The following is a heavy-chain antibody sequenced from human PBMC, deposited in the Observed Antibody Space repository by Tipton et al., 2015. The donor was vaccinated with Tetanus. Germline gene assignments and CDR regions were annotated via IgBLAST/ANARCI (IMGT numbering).Heavy chain of an antibody. J-gene: IGHJ6*02. CDR3: ATVGGGGRGATGNYFYYGMDV. CDR2: ILPIFGTA. D-gene: IGHD1-26*01. Sequence: QVQLVQSGPEVKKPGSSVKVSCKASGDTFNTYAINWMRQAPGQGLEWMGGILPIFGTANYAQPFQGRVTITADKSTSTANMERSSLRSEDTAMYYCATVGGGGRGATGNYFYYGMDVWGQGTAVTVSS. V-gene: IGHV1-69*06. CDR1: GDTFNTYA.